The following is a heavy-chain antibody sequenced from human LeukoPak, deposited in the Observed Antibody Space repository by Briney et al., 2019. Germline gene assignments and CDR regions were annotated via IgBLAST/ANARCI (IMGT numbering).Heavy chain of an antibody. D-gene: IGHD5-24*01. CDR3: ARASMATINYYYFYIDA. Sequence: PGGSLRLSCEASGFRLIKYAMHWVRQAPGRGLEWVAVISFDGKKEFYADSVKGRFTISRDNSKNALFLQMNSLQTDDTAIYYCARASMATINYYYFYIDAWGKGTTVTVSS. J-gene: IGHJ6*03. V-gene: IGHV3-30*04. CDR1: GFRLIKYA. CDR2: ISFDGKKE.